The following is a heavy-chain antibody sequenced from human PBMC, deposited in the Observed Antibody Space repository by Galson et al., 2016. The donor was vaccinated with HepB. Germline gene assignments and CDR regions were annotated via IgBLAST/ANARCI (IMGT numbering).Heavy chain of an antibody. CDR3: TSGVDFYGDYEDS. CDR1: GFTFGDYY. J-gene: IGHJ4*02. V-gene: IGHV3-73*01. D-gene: IGHD4-17*01. Sequence: SLRLSCAASGFTFGDYYMSWVRQASGKGLEWVGRMRSKANSYATAYGASVKGRFTISRDDSKNTAYLQMNSLKTEDTAVYYCTSGVDFYGDYEDSWGQGTLVTVSS. CDR2: MRSKANSYAT.